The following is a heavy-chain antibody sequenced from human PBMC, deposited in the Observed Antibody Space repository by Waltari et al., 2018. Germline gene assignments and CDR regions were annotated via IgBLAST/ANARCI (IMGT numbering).Heavy chain of an antibody. V-gene: IGHV3-30-3*01. CDR1: GFTFSSYA. D-gene: IGHD1-26*01. Sequence: QVQLVESGGGVVQPGRSLRLSCAASGFTFSSYAMHWVRQAPGKGLEWVAVISDDGSNKYYADSVKCRFTISRDNSKNTLYLQMNSLRAEDTAVYYCAREPYPLPGGPVDYWGQGTLVTVSS. J-gene: IGHJ4*02. CDR2: ISDDGSNK. CDR3: AREPYPLPGGPVDY.